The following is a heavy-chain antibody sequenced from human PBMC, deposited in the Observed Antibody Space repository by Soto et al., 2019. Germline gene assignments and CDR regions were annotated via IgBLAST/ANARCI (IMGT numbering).Heavy chain of an antibody. CDR2: IYYSGST. Sequence: WETLSLTCTVSGGSISSSSYYWGWIRQPPGKGLEWIGSIYYSGSTYYNPSLKSRATISVDTSKNQFSLKLSSVTAADTAVYYCARPGRGSAHYYYYGMDVWGQGTTVTVSS. V-gene: IGHV4-39*01. CDR3: ARPGRGSAHYYYYGMDV. CDR1: GGSISSSSYY. J-gene: IGHJ6*02.